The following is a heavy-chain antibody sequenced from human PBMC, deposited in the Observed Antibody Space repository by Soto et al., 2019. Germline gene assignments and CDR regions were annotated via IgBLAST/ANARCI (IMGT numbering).Heavy chain of an antibody. CDR1: GYTFTTFW. V-gene: IGHV5-10-1*01. CDR3: ARVYCTTTTCDSWFDP. J-gene: IGHJ5*02. Sequence: GESLKIACTRFGYTFTTFWIGWGLQGPGEGLEWMGRIDPGDTYATYSPAFQGHVTISADKATSTAYLQWSSLKASDTAMYFCARVYCTTTTCDSWFDPWGQGPLVTVSS. D-gene: IGHD2-2*01. CDR2: IDPGDTYA.